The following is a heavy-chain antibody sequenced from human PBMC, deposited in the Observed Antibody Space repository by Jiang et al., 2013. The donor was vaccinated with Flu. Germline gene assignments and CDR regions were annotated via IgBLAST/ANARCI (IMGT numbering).Heavy chain of an antibody. CDR3: ARHDYGGNPTDY. J-gene: IGHJ4*02. CDR2: IYYSGST. V-gene: IGHV4-39*01. D-gene: IGHD4-23*01. Sequence: LLKPSETLSLTCTVSGGSISSSSYYWGWIRQPPGKGLEWIGSIYYSGSTYYNPSLKSRVTISVDTSKNQFSLKLSSVTAADTAVYYCARHDYGGNPTDYWGQGTLVTVSS. CDR1: GGSISSSSYY.